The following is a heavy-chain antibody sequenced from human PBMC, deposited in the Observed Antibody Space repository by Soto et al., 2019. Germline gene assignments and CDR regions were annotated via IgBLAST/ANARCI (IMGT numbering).Heavy chain of an antibody. CDR1: GFTFSSYW. V-gene: IGHV3-7*01. CDR3: ARDQGIQLWLQRGHYYYYGMDV. CDR2: IKQDGSEK. Sequence: PGGSLRLSCAASGFTFSSYWMSLVRQAPGKRLEWVANIKQDGSEKYYVDSVKGRFTISRDNAKNSLYLQMNGLRAEDTAVYYCARDQGIQLWLQRGHYYYYGMDVWGQGTTVTVSS. D-gene: IGHD5-18*01. J-gene: IGHJ6*02.